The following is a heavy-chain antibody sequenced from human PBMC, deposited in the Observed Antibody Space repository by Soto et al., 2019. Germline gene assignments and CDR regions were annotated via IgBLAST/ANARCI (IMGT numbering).Heavy chain of an antibody. CDR3: ARGSSGGYVNYFEH. CDR2: INPSCGST. CDR1: GYTFATYY. D-gene: IGHD5-12*01. Sequence: ASVKVSCKAFGYTFATYYIHWVRQAPGQGLEWMGIINPSCGSTSYAQKFQGRVTMTRDTSTSTVYMELSSLKSEDTAVYYCARGSSGGYVNYFEHWGQGNLVSVSA. V-gene: IGHV1-46*01. J-gene: IGHJ4*02.